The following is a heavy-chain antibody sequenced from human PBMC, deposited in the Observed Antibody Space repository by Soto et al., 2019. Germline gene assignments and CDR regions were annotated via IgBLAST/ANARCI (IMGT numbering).Heavy chain of an antibody. J-gene: IGHJ5*02. CDR1: GGSISDYF. Sequence: SETLSLTCAVSGGSISDYFWSWIRLPPGKGLEWVGSIYYTGSANYNPSLKSRVTISVDTSQNQFSLRLSSVTAADTAVYYWAGNGRPFIRFLEWSHDNAWGQGTLVTVSS. V-gene: IGHV4-59*08. D-gene: IGHD3-3*01. CDR2: IYYTGSA. CDR3: AGNGRPFIRFLEWSHDNA.